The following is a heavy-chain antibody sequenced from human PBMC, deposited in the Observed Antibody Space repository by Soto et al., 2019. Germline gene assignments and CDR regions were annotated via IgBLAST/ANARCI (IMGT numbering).Heavy chain of an antibody. CDR3: ARGPYDYVWGSYRSNWFDP. Sequence: QVQLQESGPGLVKPSETLSLTCTVSGGSISSYYWSWIRQPPGKGLEWIGYIYYSGSTNYNPSLKSRVTISVDTSKNQFSLKLSSVTAADTAVYYCARGPYDYVWGSYRSNWFDPWGQGTLVTVSS. D-gene: IGHD3-16*02. V-gene: IGHV4-59*01. J-gene: IGHJ5*02. CDR1: GGSISSYY. CDR2: IYYSGST.